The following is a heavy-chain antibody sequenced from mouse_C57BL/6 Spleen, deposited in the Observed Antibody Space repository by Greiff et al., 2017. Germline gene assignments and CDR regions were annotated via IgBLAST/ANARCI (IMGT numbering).Heavy chain of an antibody. CDR2: IDPSDSYT. V-gene: IGHV1-59*01. CDR1: GYTFTSYW. Sequence: VQLQQPGAELVRPGTSVKLSCKASGYTFTSYWMHWVKQRPGQGLEWIGVIDPSDSYTNYNQKFKGKATSPVDTYSSTSYMMLSSLTSEDSAVYYCARSGYYGSSYGYYFDYWGQGTTLTVSS. CDR3: ARSGYYGSSYGYYFDY. D-gene: IGHD1-1*01. J-gene: IGHJ2*01.